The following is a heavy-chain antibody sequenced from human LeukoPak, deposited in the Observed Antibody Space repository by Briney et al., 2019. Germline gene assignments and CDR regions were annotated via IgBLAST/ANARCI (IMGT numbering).Heavy chain of an antibody. J-gene: IGHJ6*02. V-gene: IGHV1-69*13. CDR3: ARDVESGSYRWYYYYGMDV. CDR1: GGTFSSYA. Sequence: ASVKVSCKASGGTFSSYAISWVRQAPGQGLEWMGGIIPIFGTANYAQKFQGRVTVTADESTSTAYMELSSLRSEDTAVYYCARDVESGSYRWYYYYGMDVWGQGTTVTVSS. CDR2: IIPIFGTA. D-gene: IGHD1-26*01.